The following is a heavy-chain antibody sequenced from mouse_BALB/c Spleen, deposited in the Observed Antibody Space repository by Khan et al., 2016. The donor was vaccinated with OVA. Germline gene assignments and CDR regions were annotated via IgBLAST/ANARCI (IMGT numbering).Heavy chain of an antibody. CDR3: VRDWAYYWNDGWFGY. D-gene: IGHD2-14*01. CDR2: INPSNGYT. CDR1: GYTFASYT. Sequence: QVQLQQSGAELARPGASVKMSCKASGYTFASYTIHWIKQRPGQGLEWIGYINPSNGYTNYNQKFKDKATLTADKSSTTAYMQLSSLTSDDSAVYNCVRDWAYYWNDGWFGYWGQGTLVTVSA. J-gene: IGHJ3*01. V-gene: IGHV1-4*01.